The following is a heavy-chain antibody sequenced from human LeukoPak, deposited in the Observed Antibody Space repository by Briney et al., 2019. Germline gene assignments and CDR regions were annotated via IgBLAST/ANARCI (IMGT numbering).Heavy chain of an antibody. CDR1: GYSISSGYY. D-gene: IGHD1-26*01. V-gene: IGHV4-38-2*02. CDR3: ARGGSYRGENFDY. CDR2: IYHSGST. Sequence: SETLSLTCTVSGYSISSGYYWGWIRQPPGKGLEWIGSIYHSGSTYYNPSLKSRVTISVDTSKNQFSLKLSSVTAADTAVYYCARGGSYRGENFDYWGQGTLVTVSS. J-gene: IGHJ4*02.